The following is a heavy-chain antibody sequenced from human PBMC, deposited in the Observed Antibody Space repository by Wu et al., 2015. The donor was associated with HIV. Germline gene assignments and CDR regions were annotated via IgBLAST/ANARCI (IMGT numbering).Heavy chain of an antibody. CDR1: GYTLTESS. J-gene: IGHJ4*02. D-gene: IGHD2/OR15-2a*01. V-gene: IGHV1-24*01. CDR2: FDPEDDET. Sequence: QVQLVQSGAEVKKPGASVKVSCKVSGYTLTESSIHWVRQTPGKGLEWMGGFDPEDDETTYAQSFQGRLTMTEDTSTDTAYMELSSLSSDDTAVYFCATEFLHYFDDWGQGYAGHRLL. CDR3: ATEFLHYFDD.